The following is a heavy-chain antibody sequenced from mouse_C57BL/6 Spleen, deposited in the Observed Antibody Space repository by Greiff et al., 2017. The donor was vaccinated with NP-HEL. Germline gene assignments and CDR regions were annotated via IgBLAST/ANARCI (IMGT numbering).Heavy chain of an antibody. CDR1: GYTFTDYN. Sequence: EVQLQQSGPELVKPGASVKIPCKASGYTFTDYNMDWVKQSHGKSLEWIGDINPNNGGTIYNQKFKGKATLTVDKSSSTAYMERRSLTSEDTAVYYCARSNEGYYDYAMDYWGQGTSVTVSS. CDR2: INPNNGGT. J-gene: IGHJ4*01. V-gene: IGHV1-18*01. D-gene: IGHD2-3*01. CDR3: ARSNEGYYDYAMDY.